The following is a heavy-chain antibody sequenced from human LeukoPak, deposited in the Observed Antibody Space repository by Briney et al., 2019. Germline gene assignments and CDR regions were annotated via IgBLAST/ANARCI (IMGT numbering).Heavy chain of an antibody. CDR2: ISWNSGSI. D-gene: IGHD3-16*01. Sequence: GGSLRLSCAASGFTFDDYAMHWVRQAPGKGLEWVSGISWNSGSIGYADSVKGRFTVSRDNAKNSLYLQMNSLRAEDTAVYYCARGYDYVWGSSAPTAFDIWGQGTMVTVSS. CDR1: GFTFDDYA. J-gene: IGHJ3*02. CDR3: ARGYDYVWGSSAPTAFDI. V-gene: IGHV3-9*01.